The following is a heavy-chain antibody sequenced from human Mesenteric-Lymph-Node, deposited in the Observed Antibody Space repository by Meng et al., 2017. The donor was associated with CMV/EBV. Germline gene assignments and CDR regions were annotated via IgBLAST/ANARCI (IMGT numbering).Heavy chain of an antibody. D-gene: IGHD1-26*01. J-gene: IGHJ4*02. CDR3: AKGENVYAPVGYFTD. CDR1: GFTFSNYV. Sequence: SGFTFSNYVMTWVRQAPGRGLEWLSVIYSGSSSSYYADSVRGRFTISRDNSQNTLYLQMHSLRAEDTALYYCAKGENVYAPVGYFTDWGQGILVTVSS. V-gene: IGHV3-23*03. CDR2: IYSGSSSS.